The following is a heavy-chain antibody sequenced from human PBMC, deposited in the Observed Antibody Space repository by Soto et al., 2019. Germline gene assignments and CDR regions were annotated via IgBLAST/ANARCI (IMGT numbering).Heavy chain of an antibody. CDR1: GGSISSGGYY. D-gene: IGHD1-26*01. V-gene: IGHV4-31*03. CDR3: ARDQDSGSYLGNYYYGMDV. CDR2: IYYSGST. J-gene: IGHJ6*02. Sequence: SETLSLTCTVSGGSISSGGYYWSWIRQHPGKGLEWIGYIYYSGSTYYNPSLKSRVTISVDTSKNQFSLKLSSVTAADTAVYYCARDQDSGSYLGNYYYGMDVWGQGTTVTAP.